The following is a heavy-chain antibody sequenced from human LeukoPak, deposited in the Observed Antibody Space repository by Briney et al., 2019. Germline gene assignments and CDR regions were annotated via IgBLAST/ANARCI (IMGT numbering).Heavy chain of an antibody. CDR2: IYGGGTT. CDR1: GVIDSSKY. Sequence: GGSLRLSCAASGVIDSSKYMIWVRQAPGKGLEWVSVIYGGGTTNYPDSVKGRFTISRDNSKHTLYLQMNSLRAEDTAVYYCATSMTSPGAFDYWGQGTLVTVSS. CDR3: ATSMTSPGAFDY. V-gene: IGHV3-53*01. J-gene: IGHJ4*02. D-gene: IGHD2-8*02.